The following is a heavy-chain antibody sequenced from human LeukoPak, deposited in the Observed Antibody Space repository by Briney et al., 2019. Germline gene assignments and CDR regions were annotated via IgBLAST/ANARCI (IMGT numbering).Heavy chain of an antibody. Sequence: PGGSLRLSCAASGFTISNQWMHWVRQAPGKGLVWVSRINTDARRTDYAASVQGRFTISRDNAKNTLYLQMNSLRPDDTAVYYCVSEVEVVPATMGAYYYYYMDVWGKGTTVTVSS. CDR1: GFTISNQW. CDR3: VSEVEVVPATMGAYYYYYMDV. CDR2: INTDARRT. D-gene: IGHD2-2*01. V-gene: IGHV3-74*01. J-gene: IGHJ6*03.